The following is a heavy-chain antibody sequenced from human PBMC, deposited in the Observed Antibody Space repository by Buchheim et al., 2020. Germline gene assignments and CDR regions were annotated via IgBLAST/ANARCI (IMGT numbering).Heavy chain of an antibody. CDR2: INPNSGGT. J-gene: IGHJ5*02. V-gene: IGHV1-2*06. CDR3: ARVSKGDYVGYLFVGGYWFDP. CDR1: GYTFIGYY. Sequence: QVQLVQSGAEVKKPGASVKVSCKASGYTFIGYYMHWVRQAPGQGLEWMGRINPNSGGTNYAQKFQGRVTMTRDTSIITAYMELSRLRSDDTAVYYCARVSKGDYVGYLFVGGYWFDPWGQGTL. D-gene: IGHD4-17*01.